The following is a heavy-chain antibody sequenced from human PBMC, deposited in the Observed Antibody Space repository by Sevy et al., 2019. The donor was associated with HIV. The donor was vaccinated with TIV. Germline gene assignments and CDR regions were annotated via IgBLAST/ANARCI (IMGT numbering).Heavy chain of an antibody. CDR3: ARGEDSAMIDY. Sequence: SETLSLTCTVSGGSISSGSYYWGWIRQPPGKGLEWIGTMYYDGSAYYNPSLQSRDSMSLDTSKNQFYLNLSSVTAADTAVYFCARGEDSAMIDYWGQGTLVTVSS. CDR2: MYYDGSA. D-gene: IGHD5-18*01. CDR1: GGSISSGSYY. J-gene: IGHJ4*02. V-gene: IGHV4-39*01.